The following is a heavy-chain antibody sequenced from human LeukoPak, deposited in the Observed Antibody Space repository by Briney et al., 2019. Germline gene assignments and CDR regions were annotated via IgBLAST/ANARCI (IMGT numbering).Heavy chain of an antibody. V-gene: IGHV3-7*03. Sequence: GGSLRLSCVASGFTFTNFWMSWVRQAPGKGLEWVANIKQDGTEKYYVDSVKGRFTISRDNAKTSLYLQMNSLRAEDTAVYYCAKDGDNVSIHTFDYWGQGTLVTVSS. CDR2: IKQDGTEK. J-gene: IGHJ4*02. CDR3: AKDGDNVSIHTFDY. D-gene: IGHD7-27*01. CDR1: GFTFTNFW.